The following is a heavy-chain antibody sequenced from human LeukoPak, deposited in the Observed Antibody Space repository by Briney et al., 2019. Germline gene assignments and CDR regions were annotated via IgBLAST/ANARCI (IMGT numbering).Heavy chain of an antibody. CDR2: IYYSGST. V-gene: IGHV4-39*01. J-gene: IGHJ6*02. CDR3: ARQLYSSATV. CDR1: GGSISSSNYF. D-gene: IGHD6-25*01. Sequence: SEALSLTCTVSGGSISSSNYFWGWIRQPPGKGLEWIGNIYYSGSTYYNPSLKSRVTISVDTSKNQFSLQLSSVTVADTAVYYCARQLYSSATVWGQGTTVTVSS.